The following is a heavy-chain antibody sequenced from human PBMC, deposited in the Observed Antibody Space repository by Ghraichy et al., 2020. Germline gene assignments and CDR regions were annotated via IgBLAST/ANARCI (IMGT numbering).Heavy chain of an antibody. Sequence: SETLSLTCAVYGGSFSGYYWSWIRQPPGKGLECLGDINHSGITNYNPSLKSRVTISIDTSKNQFPLNLNSVTAADTGVYYCARKRVEQRRLEYWGQGTLVTVSS. J-gene: IGHJ4*02. V-gene: IGHV4-34*01. CDR1: GGSFSGYY. D-gene: IGHD1/OR15-1a*01. CDR2: INHSGIT. CDR3: ARKRVEQRRLEY.